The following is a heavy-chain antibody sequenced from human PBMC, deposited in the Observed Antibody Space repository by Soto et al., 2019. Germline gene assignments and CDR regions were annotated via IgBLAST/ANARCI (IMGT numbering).Heavy chain of an antibody. J-gene: IGHJ4*02. D-gene: IGHD4-4*01. CDR1: GFTFSSYA. CDR3: AREGINNYNEYYFDS. CDR2: ISGSGNYT. Sequence: EMHLLESGGGLVQRGGSLRLSCAASGFTFSSYAMTWVRQAPGKGLEWVSSISGSGNYTHYADFLRGRFTISRDNAKTSLYLQMNSLRAEDTAVYYCAREGINNYNEYYFDSWGQGTVVTVSS. V-gene: IGHV3-21*01.